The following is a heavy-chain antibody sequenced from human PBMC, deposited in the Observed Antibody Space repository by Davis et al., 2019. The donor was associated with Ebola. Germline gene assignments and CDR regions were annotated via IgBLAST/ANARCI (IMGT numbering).Heavy chain of an antibody. D-gene: IGHD6-19*01. CDR1: GYTFSSYD. CDR3: VREGSGWYVDNWFDP. CDR2: MNPNSGNT. J-gene: IGHJ5*02. Sequence: ASVKVSCKASGYTFSSYDIIWVRQATGHGLEWMGWMNPNSGNTGYAQKFQGRVTMTRNTSISTAYMELSSLRSEDTAVYYCVREGSGWYVDNWFDPWGQGTLVTVSS. V-gene: IGHV1-8*01.